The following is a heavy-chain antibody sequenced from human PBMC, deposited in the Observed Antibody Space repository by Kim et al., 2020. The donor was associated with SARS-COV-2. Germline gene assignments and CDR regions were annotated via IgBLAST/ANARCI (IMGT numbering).Heavy chain of an antibody. V-gene: IGHV4-39*07. CDR2: ST. Sequence: STYYTPSLKRRVTLSVDTSKNQFSLKLSSVTAADTAVYYCARDGGTVSPSWGQGTLVTVSS. D-gene: IGHD4-17*01. CDR3: ARDGGTVSPS. J-gene: IGHJ5*02.